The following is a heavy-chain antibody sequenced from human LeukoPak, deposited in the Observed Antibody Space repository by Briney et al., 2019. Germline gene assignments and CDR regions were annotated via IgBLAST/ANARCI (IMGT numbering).Heavy chain of an antibody. CDR2: IIPIFGTA. J-gene: IGHJ3*02. CDR3: ARDLVPAVHDAFDI. Sequence: AASVKVSCKTSGYSFSRHAMSWVRQAPGQGLEWMGRIIPIFGTANYAQKFQGRVTITTDESTSTAYMELSSLRSEDTAVYCCARDLVPAVHDAFDIWGQGTMVTVSS. D-gene: IGHD2-2*01. V-gene: IGHV1-69*05. CDR1: GYSFSRHA.